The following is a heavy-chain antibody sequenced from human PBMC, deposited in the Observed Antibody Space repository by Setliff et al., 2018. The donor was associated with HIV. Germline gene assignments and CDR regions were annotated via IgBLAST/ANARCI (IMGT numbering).Heavy chain of an antibody. CDR3: ARHVKNDFWSVHHTLDY. V-gene: IGHV4-39*01. CDR2: ISYSGNT. J-gene: IGHJ4*02. Sequence: SFTSYWIGWVRQMPGKGLEWIGSISYSGNTYSSPSLKSRVIISVDASTNQVSLKLSSVTAADTAVYYCARHVKNDFWSVHHTLDYWGQGTLVTVSS. CDR1: SFTSYW. D-gene: IGHD3-3*01.